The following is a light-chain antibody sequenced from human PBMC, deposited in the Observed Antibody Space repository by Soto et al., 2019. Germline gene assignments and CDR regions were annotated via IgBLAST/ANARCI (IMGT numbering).Light chain of an antibody. J-gene: IGKJ1*01. CDR2: GAY. CDR3: QQYNNWPPWT. CDR1: QSVSSN. Sequence: EIVMTQSPATLSVSPGERATLSCRASQSVSSNLAWYQQKPGQAPRLLIYGAYTRATGIPARFSGSGSGTEFTLTISSLQSEDFEVYYCQQYNNWPPWTFGQGTKVEIK. V-gene: IGKV3-15*01.